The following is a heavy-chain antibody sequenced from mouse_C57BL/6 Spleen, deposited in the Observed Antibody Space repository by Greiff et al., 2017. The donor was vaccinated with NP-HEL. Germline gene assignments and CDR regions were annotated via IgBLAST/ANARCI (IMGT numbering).Heavy chain of an antibody. CDR1: GFTFSDYG. Sequence: EVMLVESGGGLVKPGGSLKLSCAASGFTFSDYGMHWVRQAPEKGLEWVAYISSGSSTIYYADTVKGRFTISRDNAKNTLFLQMTSLRSEDTAMYYCARAYYSNYAYYFDYWGQGTTLTVSS. V-gene: IGHV5-17*01. J-gene: IGHJ2*01. CDR2: ISSGSSTI. D-gene: IGHD2-5*01. CDR3: ARAYYSNYAYYFDY.